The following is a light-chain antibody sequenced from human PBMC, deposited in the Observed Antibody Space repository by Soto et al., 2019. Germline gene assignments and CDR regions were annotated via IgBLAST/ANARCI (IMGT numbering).Light chain of an antibody. CDR1: RW. CDR3: QQYNSSPLT. V-gene: IGKV1-5*03. J-gene: IGKJ4*01. CDR2: KAS. Sequence: RWVASYQQKPGSPPKLVIYKASSLEGGVPSRFSGSGSGTEFTLTISSLQPDDVATYYCQQYNSSPLTFGGGTK.